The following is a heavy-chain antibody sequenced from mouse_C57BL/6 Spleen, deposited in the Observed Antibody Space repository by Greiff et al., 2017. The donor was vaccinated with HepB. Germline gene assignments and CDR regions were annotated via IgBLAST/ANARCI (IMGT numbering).Heavy chain of an antibody. CDR2: IYPGDGDT. CDR1: GYAFSSSW. Sequence: QVQLQQSGPELVKPGASVKISCKASGYAFSSSWMNWVKQRPGKGLEWIGRIYPGDGDTNYNGKFKGKATLTADKSSSTAYMQLSSLTSEDSAVYFCARSDHFDVWGTGTTVTVSS. J-gene: IGHJ1*03. CDR3: ARSDHFDV. V-gene: IGHV1-82*01.